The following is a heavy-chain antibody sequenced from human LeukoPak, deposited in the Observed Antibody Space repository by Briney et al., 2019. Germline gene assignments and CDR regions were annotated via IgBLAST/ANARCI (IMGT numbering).Heavy chain of an antibody. J-gene: IGHJ5*02. CDR1: GFTFSSYA. CDR3: AKGGLGAVDWFDP. D-gene: IGHD3-16*01. V-gene: IGHV3-23*01. CDR2: IRDTTGRT. Sequence: GGSLRLSCAASGFTFSSYAMSWVRQAPGKGLEWVSSIRDTTGRTYYTDSVKGRFTISRDNSKNTLYLQMNSLRAEDTAVYYCAKGGLGAVDWFDPWGQGTLVTVSS.